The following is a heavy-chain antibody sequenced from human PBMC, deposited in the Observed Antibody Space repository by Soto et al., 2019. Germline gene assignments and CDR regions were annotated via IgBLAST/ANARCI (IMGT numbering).Heavy chain of an antibody. CDR3: ARGWSARTGERDWFDP. CDR1: GGSISSSNW. V-gene: IGHV4-4*02. J-gene: IGHJ5*02. CDR2: IYHSGST. Sequence: QVQLQESGPGLVKPSGTLSLTCAVSGGSISSSNWWSWVRQPPGKGLEWIGEIYHSGSTNYNPSRKIRFTITADKSKSHVAPTLSAVTAADTAVYYCARGWSARTGERDWFDPWGQGTLVTVAS. D-gene: IGHD7-27*01.